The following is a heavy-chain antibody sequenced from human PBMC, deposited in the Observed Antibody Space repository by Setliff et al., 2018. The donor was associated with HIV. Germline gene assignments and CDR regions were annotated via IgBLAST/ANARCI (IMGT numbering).Heavy chain of an antibody. V-gene: IGHV4-38-2*02. D-gene: IGHD4-17*01. CDR2: IYHSGST. CDR3: ARDPRGDYGDYHFDF. J-gene: IGHJ4*01. CDR1: GFSISSGHY. Sequence: SETLSLTCTVSGFSISSGHYWGWIRQPPGKGLEWIGSIYHSGSTYYSPSLKSRVTISVDTSKNQFSLKLTSVTAADTAVYHCARDPRGDYGDYHFDFWGHGILVTVSS.